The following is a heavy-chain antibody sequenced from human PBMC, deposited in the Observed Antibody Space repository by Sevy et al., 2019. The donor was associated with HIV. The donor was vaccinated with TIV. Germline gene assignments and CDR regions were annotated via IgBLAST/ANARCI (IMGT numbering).Heavy chain of an antibody. CDR2: ISVYGET. CDR3: ARGLYFDFGAY. V-gene: IGHV1-18*01. J-gene: IGHJ4*02. CDR1: GYTFNNYG. D-gene: IGHD3-10*01. Sequence: ASVKVSCKTSGYTFNNYGISWVREAPGQGLEWMGWISVYGETNYAQKVQDRLTVTTDTSTATAYMELRSLGSDDTAVYYCARGLYFDFGAYWGQGTLVTVSS.